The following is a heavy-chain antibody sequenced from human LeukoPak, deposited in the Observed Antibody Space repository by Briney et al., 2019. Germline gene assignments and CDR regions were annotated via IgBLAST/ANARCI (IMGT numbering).Heavy chain of an antibody. D-gene: IGHD3-10*01. CDR3: ARDQVRSYYFDY. CDR1: GYSISSGYY. Sequence: SETLSLTCTVSGYSISSGYYWGWIRQPPGKGLEWIGSIYHSGSTYYNPSLKSRVTISVDTSKNQFSLKLSSVTAADTAVYYCARDQVRSYYFDYWGQGTLVTVSS. V-gene: IGHV4-38-2*02. J-gene: IGHJ4*02. CDR2: IYHSGST.